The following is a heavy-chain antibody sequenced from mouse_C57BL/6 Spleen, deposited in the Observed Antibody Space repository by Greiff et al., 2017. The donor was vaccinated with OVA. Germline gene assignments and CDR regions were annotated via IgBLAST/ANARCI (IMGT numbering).Heavy chain of an antibody. CDR1: GYTFTSYW. V-gene: IGHV1-50*01. Sequence: QVQLQQPGAELVKPGASVKLSCKASGYTFTSYWMQWVKQRPGQGLEWIGEIDPSVSYTNYNQKFKGKATLTVDTSSSTAYMQLSSLTSEGTAVYNCARRGTTVVAKGAMDYWGQGTTVTVSS. D-gene: IGHD1-1*01. CDR3: ARRGTTVVAKGAMDY. J-gene: IGHJ4*01. CDR2: IDPSVSYT.